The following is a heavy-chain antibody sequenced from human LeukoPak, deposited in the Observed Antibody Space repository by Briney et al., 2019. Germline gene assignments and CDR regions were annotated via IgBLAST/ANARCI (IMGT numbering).Heavy chain of an antibody. D-gene: IGHD6-19*01. V-gene: IGHV1-2*02. CDR3: VRGEQY. CDR1: GYTFTHYY. J-gene: IGHJ4*02. CDR2: INPNSGGT. Sequence: GASVKVSCKASGYTFTHYYMHWVRRAPGQGLGWMGWINPNSGGTDSAQKFQGRVTMTSDTSISTAYMELNRLRSDDTAVYYCVRGEQYWGQGTLVTVSS.